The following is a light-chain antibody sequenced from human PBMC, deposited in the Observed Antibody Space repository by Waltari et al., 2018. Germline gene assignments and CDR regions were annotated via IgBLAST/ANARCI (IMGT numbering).Light chain of an antibody. CDR1: QSLVSSDGNTY. V-gene: IGKV2-30*01. J-gene: IGKJ2*01. CDR3: LQSTHWPKT. CDR2: KAS. Sequence: DVVMTQSPLSLPVTPGQPASISCRSSQSLVSSDGNTYLNWFHQRPGRSPRRLIYKASNRDSGVPDRFSGSGSGTNFTLKISRVEAEDLGVYYCLQSTHWPKTFGQGTKLEIK.